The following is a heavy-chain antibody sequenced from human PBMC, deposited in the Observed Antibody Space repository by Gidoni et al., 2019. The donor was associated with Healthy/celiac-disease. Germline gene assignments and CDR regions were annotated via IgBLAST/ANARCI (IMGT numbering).Heavy chain of an antibody. CDR1: GYTFTSYA. D-gene: IGHD2-2*01. V-gene: IGHV1-3*01. Sequence: QVQLVQSGAEVKKPGASVKVSCKASGYTFTSYAMHWVRQAPGQRLEWMGWINAGNGNTKYSQKFQGRVTITRDTSASTAYMELSSLRSEDTAVYYCTLIVVVPAAPRGVDPWGQGTLVTVSS. J-gene: IGHJ5*02. CDR3: TLIVVVPAAPRGVDP. CDR2: INAGNGNT.